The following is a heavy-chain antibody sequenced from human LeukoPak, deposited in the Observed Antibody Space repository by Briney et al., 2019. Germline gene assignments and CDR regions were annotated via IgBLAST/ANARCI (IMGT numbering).Heavy chain of an antibody. CDR3: AKNPIDSSGYNTRSNYYYGMDV. Sequence: GGSLRLSCAASGFTFDDYAMHWVRQAPGKGLEWVSLISGDGGSTYYADSVKGRFTISRDNSKNSLYLQMNSLRTEDTALYYCAKNPIDSSGYNTRSNYYYGMDVWGQGTTVTVSS. CDR1: GFTFDDYA. V-gene: IGHV3-43*02. D-gene: IGHD3-22*01. J-gene: IGHJ6*02. CDR2: ISGDGGST.